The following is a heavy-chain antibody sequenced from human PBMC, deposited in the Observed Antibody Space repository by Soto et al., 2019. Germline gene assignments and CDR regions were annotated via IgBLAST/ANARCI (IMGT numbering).Heavy chain of an antibody. D-gene: IGHD2-21*01. CDR1: GTSISYGGFW. Sequence: TLLLSFAVFGTSISYGGFWWSLAPQSPGKGLEWIGYINHFESTYFHPSFKSRLSMSIDRNRNMFSLNLSSVTAADMAVYDCVRGGCYNAFEHGGQGGPFTVS. CDR3: VRGGCYNAFEH. CDR2: INHFEST. V-gene: IGHV4-30-2*06. J-gene: IGHJ1*01.